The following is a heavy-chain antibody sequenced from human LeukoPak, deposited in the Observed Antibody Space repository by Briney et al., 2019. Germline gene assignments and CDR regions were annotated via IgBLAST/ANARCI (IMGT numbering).Heavy chain of an antibody. CDR2: ISGSGAGT. V-gene: IGHV3-23*01. D-gene: IGHD2-8*01. Sequence: PGGSLRLSCAASGFTFSGYAMNWVRQAPGKGLEWVSGISGSGAGTYCADSVKGRFTISRDNPKNTLYLQMNSLRADDTAVYYCAKMVREFYTISYYFDYWGQGTLVTVSS. CDR1: GFTFSGYA. J-gene: IGHJ4*02. CDR3: AKMVREFYTISYYFDY.